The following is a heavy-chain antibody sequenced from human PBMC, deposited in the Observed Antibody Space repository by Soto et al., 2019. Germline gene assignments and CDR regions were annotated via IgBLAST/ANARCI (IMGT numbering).Heavy chain of an antibody. CDR2: INTGNGNT. J-gene: IGHJ5*02. Sequence: QVQLVQSGAEVKKPGASVKVSCKASGITFSTYAIHWVRQAPGQRLDWMGGINTGNGNTRYSQKLKDRVTLTRDTSASTAFMDLSSRRSEDTAIYYCARAISGYVTWGQGTQVTVSS. CDR1: GITFSTYA. CDR3: ARAISGYVT. V-gene: IGHV1-3*04. D-gene: IGHD5-12*01.